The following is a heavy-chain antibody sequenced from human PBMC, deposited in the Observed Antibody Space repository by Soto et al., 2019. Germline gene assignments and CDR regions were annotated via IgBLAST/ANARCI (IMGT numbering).Heavy chain of an antibody. CDR1: GFTFSSYA. V-gene: IGHV3-30-3*01. J-gene: IGHJ4*02. D-gene: IGHD6-6*01. Sequence: GSLRLSCAASGFTFSSYAMHWVRQAPGKGLEWVAVISYDGSNKYYADSVKGRFTISRDNSKNTLYLQMNSLRAEDTAVYYCARETSSIAARLDYWGQGTLVTVSS. CDR2: ISYDGSNK. CDR3: ARETSSIAARLDY.